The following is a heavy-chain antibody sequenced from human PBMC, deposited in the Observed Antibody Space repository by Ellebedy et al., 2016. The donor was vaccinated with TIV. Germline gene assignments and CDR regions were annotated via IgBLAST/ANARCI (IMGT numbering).Heavy chain of an antibody. CDR2: INSDGSST. J-gene: IGHJ4*02. CDR3: ASGEGDYYGSGSFDY. Sequence: GESLKISCAASGFTFTQYWLHWVRQAPGKGPVWVSRINSDGSSTTYADSVKGRFTISRDNAKNTLYLQMNSLRAEDTAVYYCASGEGDYYGSGSFDYWGQGTLVTVSS. V-gene: IGHV3-74*01. CDR1: GFTFTQYW. D-gene: IGHD3-10*01.